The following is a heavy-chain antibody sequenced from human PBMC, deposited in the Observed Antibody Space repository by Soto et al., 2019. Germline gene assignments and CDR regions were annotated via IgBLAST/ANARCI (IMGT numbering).Heavy chain of an antibody. V-gene: IGHV4-31*03. Sequence: SETLSLTCTVSGVSISSGGYFWTWIRRHPGKGLEWIGNIYYSGMTYYNPSLRGRVSISLDPSESQFSLKVNSVTAADTAVYYCARDSSGPGYSYGKFDYWGQGALVTVSS. J-gene: IGHJ4*02. CDR3: ARDSSGPGYSYGKFDY. CDR1: GVSISSGGYF. D-gene: IGHD5-18*01. CDR2: IYYSGMT.